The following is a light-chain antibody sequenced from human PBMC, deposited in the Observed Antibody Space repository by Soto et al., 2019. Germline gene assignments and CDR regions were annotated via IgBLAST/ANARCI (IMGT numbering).Light chain of an antibody. J-gene: IGKJ5*01. Sequence: DIQMTQYPYSLSASIGDRFTITCRASQSISTWLAWYQQKPGKAPKLLIYAASTLENGVPTRFSGTGSETEFTLTVSSLQPDDSATYYCQQYNDYITFGQGTRLEIK. CDR1: QSISTW. CDR2: AAS. V-gene: IGKV1-5*01. CDR3: QQYNDYIT.